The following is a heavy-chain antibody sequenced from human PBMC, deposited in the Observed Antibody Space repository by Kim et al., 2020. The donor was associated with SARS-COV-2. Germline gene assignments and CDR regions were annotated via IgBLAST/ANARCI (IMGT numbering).Heavy chain of an antibody. CDR1: GYTFTSYG. CDR2: ISAYNGNT. V-gene: IGHV1-18*01. CDR3: ARDYGSGSYYNNLYNWFDP. D-gene: IGHD3-10*01. Sequence: ASVKVSCKASGYTFTSYGISWVRQAPGQGLEWMGWISAYNGNTNYAQKLQGRVTMTTDTSTSTAYMELRSLRSDDTAVYYCARDYGSGSYYNNLYNWFDPWGQGTLVTVSS. J-gene: IGHJ5*02.